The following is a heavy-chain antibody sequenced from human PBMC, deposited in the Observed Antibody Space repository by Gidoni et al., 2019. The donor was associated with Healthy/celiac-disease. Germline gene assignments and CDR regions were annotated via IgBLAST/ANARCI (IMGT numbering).Heavy chain of an antibody. V-gene: IGHV3-33*01. J-gene: IGHJ4*02. Sequence: QVQLVESGGGVVQPGRSLRLSCAASGFTFSSYGMHWVRPAPGKGLEWVAVIWYDGSNKYYADSVKGRFTISRDNSKNTLYLQMNSLRAEDTAVYYCARGGRYYDSSGYYDQYFDYWGQGTLVTVSS. CDR1: GFTFSSYG. CDR2: IWYDGSNK. D-gene: IGHD3-22*01. CDR3: ARGGRYYDSSGYYDQYFDY.